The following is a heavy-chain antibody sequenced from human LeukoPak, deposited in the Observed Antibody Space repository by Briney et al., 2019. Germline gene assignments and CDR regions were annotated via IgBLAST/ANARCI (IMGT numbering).Heavy chain of an antibody. CDR1: GGSISSNSYY. CDR2: IYYSGST. CDR3: ARNRYYYGSGNYGAPNWFDP. Sequence: SETLSLTCTVSGGSISSNSYYWGWIRQPPGKGLKWIGSIYYSGSTYYDPSLKSRVTISVDTSKNQFSLKLNSVTAADTAVYYCARNRYYYGSGNYGAPNWFDPWGQGTLVTVSS. J-gene: IGHJ5*02. D-gene: IGHD3-10*01. V-gene: IGHV4-39*01.